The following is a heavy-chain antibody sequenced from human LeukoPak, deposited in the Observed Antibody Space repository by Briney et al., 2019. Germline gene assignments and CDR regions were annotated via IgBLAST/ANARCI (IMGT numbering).Heavy chain of an antibody. CDR2: IGRGIT. D-gene: IGHD3-22*01. CDR3: ARETLYYYDSSGYYLDY. CDR1: GFTFSTYS. Sequence: PGGSLRLSCTASGFTFSTYSMNWVRQAPGKGLEWISHIGRGITYADTVKGRFTISRDNAKNSVYLQMNSLRAEDTAVYYCARETLYYYDSSGYYLDYWGQGTLVTVSS. V-gene: IGHV3-48*04. J-gene: IGHJ4*02.